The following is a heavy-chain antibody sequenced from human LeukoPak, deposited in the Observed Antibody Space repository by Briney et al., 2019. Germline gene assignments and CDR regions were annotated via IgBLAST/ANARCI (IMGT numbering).Heavy chain of an antibody. CDR1: GGSISSYY. CDR2: IYTSGST. J-gene: IGHJ4*02. V-gene: IGHV4-4*09. D-gene: IGHD6-6*01. CDR3: ARVGYSSSWYFDY. Sequence: SETLSLTCTVSGGSISSYYWSWIRQPPGKGLEWIGYIYTSGSTNYNPSLKSRVTISVDTSKNQFSLKLSSVTAADTAVYYCARVGYSSSWYFDYWGQGTLVTVSS.